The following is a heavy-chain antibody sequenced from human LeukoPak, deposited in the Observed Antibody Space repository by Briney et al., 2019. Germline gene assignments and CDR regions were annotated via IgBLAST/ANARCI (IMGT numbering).Heavy chain of an antibody. CDR3: ARDRITMVQGVSPLYYYYGMDV. Sequence: PGGSLRLSCAASGFTFSSYEMNWVRQAPGKGLEWVSYISSSGSTIYYADSVKGRFTISRDNAKNSLYLQMNSLRAEDTAVYYCARDRITMVQGVSPLYYYYGMDVWGKGTTVTVSS. CDR2: ISSSGSTI. CDR1: GFTFSSYE. V-gene: IGHV3-48*03. J-gene: IGHJ6*04. D-gene: IGHD3-10*01.